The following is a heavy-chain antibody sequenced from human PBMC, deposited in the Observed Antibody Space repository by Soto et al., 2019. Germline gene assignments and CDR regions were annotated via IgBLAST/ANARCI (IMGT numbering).Heavy chain of an antibody. V-gene: IGHV1-18*01. CDR2: INAYSGDR. CDR1: GYTFPSST. Sequence: QGELVQSGAEVKKPGASVKVSCKASGYTFPSSTISWLRQAPGQGLEWLGWINAYSGDRKFAQRFQGRVTMTTDTSTSTAYLELTSLTSDETAIYDCASANYGDSDYWGQGTLLTVSS. D-gene: IGHD4-17*01. J-gene: IGHJ4*02. CDR3: ASANYGDSDY.